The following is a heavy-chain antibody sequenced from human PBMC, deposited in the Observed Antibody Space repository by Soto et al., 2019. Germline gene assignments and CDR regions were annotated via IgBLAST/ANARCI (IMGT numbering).Heavy chain of an antibody. CDR3: AKVLDASMVVNGYLY. V-gene: IGHV3-23*01. Sequence: GGSLRLSCAASGFTFSSYAMSWVRQAPGKGLEWVSAIGGSGDSTYYADSVKGRLTISRDNSKNTLYLQVNSLRAEDTAVYYCAKVLDASMVVNGYLYWGQGTLVTSPQ. J-gene: IGHJ4*02. D-gene: IGHD5-18*01. CDR1: GFTFSSYA. CDR2: IGGSGDST.